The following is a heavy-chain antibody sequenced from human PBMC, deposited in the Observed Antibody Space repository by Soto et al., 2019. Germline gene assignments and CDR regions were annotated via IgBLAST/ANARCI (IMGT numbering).Heavy chain of an antibody. V-gene: IGHV3-15*07. Sequence: EVQLVESGGGLVKPGGSFSLPGEPLVSILGKSWIIWAARAPGKGLEWVGRIKSKTDGGTTDYAAPVKGRFTISRDDSKNTLYLQMNSLKTEDTAVYYCTPLALKYTSGWYEFSDWGQGTLVTVSS. D-gene: IGHD6-19*01. CDR3: TPLALKYTSGWYEFSD. CDR1: VSILGKSW. CDR2: IKSKTDGGTT. J-gene: IGHJ4*02.